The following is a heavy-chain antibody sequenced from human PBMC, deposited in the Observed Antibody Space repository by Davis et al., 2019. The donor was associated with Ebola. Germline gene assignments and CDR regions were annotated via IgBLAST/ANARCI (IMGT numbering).Heavy chain of an antibody. CDR1: GFTFSSYW. Sequence: HTGGSLRLSCVASGFTFSSYWMHWVRQAPGKGPVWVSRINPDGGRTGYADSVKGRFTISRDNSKNTLYLQMNSLRAEDTAVYYCAKGGGTSSSDFRRTWGQGTLVTVSS. D-gene: IGHD6-6*01. CDR3: AKGGGTSSSDFRRT. V-gene: IGHV3-74*01. CDR2: INPDGGRT. J-gene: IGHJ5*02.